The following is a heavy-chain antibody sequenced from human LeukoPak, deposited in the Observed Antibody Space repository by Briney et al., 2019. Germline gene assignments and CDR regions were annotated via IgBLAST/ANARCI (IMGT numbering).Heavy chain of an antibody. J-gene: IGHJ1*01. V-gene: IGHV4-61*08. Sequence: PSQTLSLTCTVSGGSISSGGYYWSWIRQPPGKGLEWIGYIYYSGSTNYNPSLKSRVTISVDTSKNQFSLKLSSVTAADTAVYYCARVHSSGYYRRAEYFQHWGQGTLVTVSS. D-gene: IGHD3-22*01. CDR3: ARVHSSGYYRRAEYFQH. CDR1: GGSISSGGYY. CDR2: IYYSGST.